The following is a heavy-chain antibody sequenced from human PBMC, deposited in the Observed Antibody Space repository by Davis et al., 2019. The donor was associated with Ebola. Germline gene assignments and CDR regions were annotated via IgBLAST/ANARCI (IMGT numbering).Heavy chain of an antibody. CDR2: ISSSSSYI. D-gene: IGHD1-7*01. CDR3: AKGPTGTTHYYYGMDV. CDR1: GFTFSSYS. J-gene: IGHJ6*04. Sequence: GESLKISCAASGFTFSSYSMNWVRQAPGKGLEWVSSISSSSSYIYYADSVKGRFTISRDNAKNSLYLQMNSLRAEDTALYYCAKGPTGTTHYYYGMDVWGKGTTVTVSS. V-gene: IGHV3-21*04.